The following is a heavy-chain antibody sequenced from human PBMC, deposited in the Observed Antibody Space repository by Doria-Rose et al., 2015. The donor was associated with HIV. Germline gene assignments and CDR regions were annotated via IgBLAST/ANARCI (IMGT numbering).Heavy chain of an antibody. CDR1: GVSLSSPGMG. CDR2: IFSDDAR. J-gene: IGHJ4*02. Sequence: QITLKESDPVLVKPTETLTLTCTVSGVSLSSPGMGVSWIRQPPGKALEWLANIFSDDARSYKTSLKSRLTISRGTSKSQVVLTMTDMDPVDTATYYCARIKSSRWYHKYYFDFWGQGTLVIVSA. CDR3: ARIKSSRWYHKYYFDF. V-gene: IGHV2-26*01. D-gene: IGHD6-13*01.